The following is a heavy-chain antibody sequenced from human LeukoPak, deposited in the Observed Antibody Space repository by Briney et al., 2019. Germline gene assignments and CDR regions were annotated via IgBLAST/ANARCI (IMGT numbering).Heavy chain of an antibody. CDR3: ARGKAVADQFDY. Sequence: SVKVSCKASGGTFSSYAISWVRQAPGQGLEWMGGIIPIFGTANYAQKFQGGVTITADESTSTAYMELSSLRSEDTAVYYCARGKAVADQFDYWGQGTLVTVSS. CDR2: IIPIFGTA. V-gene: IGHV1-69*13. D-gene: IGHD6-19*01. J-gene: IGHJ4*02. CDR1: GGTFSSYA.